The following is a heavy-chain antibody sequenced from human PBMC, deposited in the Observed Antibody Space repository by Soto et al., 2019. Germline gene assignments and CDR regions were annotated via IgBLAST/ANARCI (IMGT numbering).Heavy chain of an antibody. J-gene: IGHJ4*02. Sequence: QVQLVQSGAEVKKPGYSVKVSCKASGGTFSSYAISWVRQAPGQGLEWMGGIIPIFGTANYEQKFQGRVTITADESTSTAYMELSSLRSEDTAVYYCARMGRYYGSGSHRDWGQGTLVTVSS. CDR3: ARMGRYYGSGSHRD. CDR1: GGTFSSYA. CDR2: IIPIFGTA. V-gene: IGHV1-69*01. D-gene: IGHD3-10*01.